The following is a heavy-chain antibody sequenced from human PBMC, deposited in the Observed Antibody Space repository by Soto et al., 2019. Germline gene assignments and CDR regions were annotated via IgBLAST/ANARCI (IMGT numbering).Heavy chain of an antibody. J-gene: IGHJ1*01. V-gene: IGHV1-69*01. Sequence: QAQLMQSGAEVTKPGSSVKVSCKASGGTFSGYAISWVRQAPGQGLEWMGGIIPILGIKNYAQKFQSRITIAADESTGTVYMDLRSLRSEDTAVYYCARDPRSITGTTSSEDFQHWGQGTLVSVSS. CDR1: GGTFSGYA. D-gene: IGHD1-20*01. CDR2: IIPILGIK. CDR3: ARDPRSITGTTSSEDFQH.